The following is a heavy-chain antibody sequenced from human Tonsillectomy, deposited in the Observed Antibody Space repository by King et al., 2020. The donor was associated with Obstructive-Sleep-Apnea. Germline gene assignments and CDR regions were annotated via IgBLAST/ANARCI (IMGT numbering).Heavy chain of an antibody. CDR3: ARHHYSDSRGYYQGDSAFDL. Sequence: VPLQESGPGLVKPSQTLSLTCAVSGGSITSVNYYWSWIRQPPKKGPQWIGYISYSGSTFYNPSLKSRSTISLDTSENQFSLNLRSVTAADTAVYYCARHHYSDSRGYYQGDSAFDLWGQGTMVTVSS. CDR1: GGSITSVNYY. J-gene: IGHJ3*01. CDR2: ISYSGST. D-gene: IGHD3-22*01. V-gene: IGHV4-30-4*01.